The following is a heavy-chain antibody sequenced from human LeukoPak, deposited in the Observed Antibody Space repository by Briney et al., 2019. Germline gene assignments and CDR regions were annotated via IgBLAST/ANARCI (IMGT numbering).Heavy chain of an antibody. CDR1: GYSFTNYW. J-gene: IGHJ4*02. V-gene: IGHV5-51*01. D-gene: IGHD6-6*01. CDR3: ARYSAARPGDY. Sequence: GESLQISCKGSGYSFTNYWIGWVRQMPGKGLEWMGVTYPGGSDTRYNPSFEGQVIISLDKSTSTAYLQWSSLKASDTAMYYCARYSAARPGDYWGQGTLVTVSS. CDR2: TYPGGSDT.